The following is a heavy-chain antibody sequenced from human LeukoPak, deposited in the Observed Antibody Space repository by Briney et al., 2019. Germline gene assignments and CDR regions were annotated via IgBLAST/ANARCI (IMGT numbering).Heavy chain of an antibody. Sequence: GASVKVSCKASGYTFTGYYMHWVRQAPGQGLEWMGWINPNSGGTNYAQKFQGWVTMTRDTSISTAYMELSRLRSDDTAVYYCARGWFGELSAFDYWGQGTLVTVSS. CDR2: INPNSGGT. D-gene: IGHD3-10*01. J-gene: IGHJ4*02. CDR3: ARGWFGELSAFDY. CDR1: GYTFTGYY. V-gene: IGHV1-2*04.